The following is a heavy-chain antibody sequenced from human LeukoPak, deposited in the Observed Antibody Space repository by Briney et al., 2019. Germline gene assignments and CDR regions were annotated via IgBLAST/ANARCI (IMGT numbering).Heavy chain of an antibody. CDR2: LYPGGST. J-gene: IGHJ4*02. D-gene: IGHD4-23*01. CDR1: GFTVSSSY. V-gene: IGHV3-66*01. CDR3: ARVGEGGKGFDY. Sequence: GESLRLSCAASGFTVSSSYMSWVRQAPGKGLELVSVLYPGGSTYIADSVKGRFSISRDNSNNTLNLQMNSLRVEDTAVYYCARVGEGGKGFDYWGQGTLVTVSS.